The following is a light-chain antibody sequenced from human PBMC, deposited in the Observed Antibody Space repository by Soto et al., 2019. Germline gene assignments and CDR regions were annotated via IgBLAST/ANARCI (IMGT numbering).Light chain of an antibody. V-gene: IGKV1-33*01. CDR1: EDINRY. J-gene: IGKJ4*01. CDR3: QQYGNVPLT. CDR2: DIS. Sequence: DIQMTQSPSSLSASVGDRVTITCQASEDINRYLNWYQQKPGKAPRLLIYDISNLEVGVPSRFSGSGSGTDFTFTITSLQPEDVATYFCQQYGNVPLTFGGGTKVEI.